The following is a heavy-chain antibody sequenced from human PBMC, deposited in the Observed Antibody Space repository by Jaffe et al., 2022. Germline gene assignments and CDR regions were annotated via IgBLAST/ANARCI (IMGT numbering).Heavy chain of an antibody. Sequence: EVQLVESGGVVVQPGGSLRLSCAASGFTFDDYAMHWVRQAPGKGLEWVSLISWDGGSTYYADSVKGRFTISRDNSKNSLYLQMNSLRAEDTALYYCAKDFDSSGSTFDYWGQGTLVTVSS. D-gene: IGHD3-22*01. J-gene: IGHJ4*02. CDR1: GFTFDDYA. CDR3: AKDFDSSGSTFDY. V-gene: IGHV3-43D*04. CDR2: ISWDGGST.